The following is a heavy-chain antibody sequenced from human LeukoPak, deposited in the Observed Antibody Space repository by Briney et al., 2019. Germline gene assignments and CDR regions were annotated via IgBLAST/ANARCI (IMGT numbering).Heavy chain of an antibody. V-gene: IGHV1-46*01. J-gene: IGHJ4*02. CDR2: INPSGGST. Sequence: GASVKVSCKASGYTFTSYYMHWVRQAPGQGLEWMGIINPSGGSTSYAQKFQGRVTMTRNTSISTAYMELSSLRSEDTAVYYCARLYGSGRVSILGVDYWGQGTLVTVSS. D-gene: IGHD3-10*01. CDR3: ARLYGSGRVSILGVDY. CDR1: GYTFTSYY.